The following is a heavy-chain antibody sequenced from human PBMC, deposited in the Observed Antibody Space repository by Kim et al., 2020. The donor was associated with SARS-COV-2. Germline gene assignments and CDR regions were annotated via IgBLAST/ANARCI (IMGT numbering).Heavy chain of an antibody. CDR3: ARVNIAVADPYYFDY. Sequence: SETLSLTCTVSGGSISSGGYYWSWIRQHPGKGLEWIGYIYYSGSAYYNPSLKSRVTISVDTSKNQFSLKLSSVTAADTAVYYCARVNIAVADPYYFDYWGQGTLVTVSS. CDR1: GGSISSGGYY. V-gene: IGHV4-31*03. D-gene: IGHD6-19*01. CDR2: IYYSGSA. J-gene: IGHJ4*02.